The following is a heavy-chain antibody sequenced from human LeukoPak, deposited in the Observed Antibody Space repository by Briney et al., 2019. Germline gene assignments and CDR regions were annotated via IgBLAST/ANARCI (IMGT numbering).Heavy chain of an antibody. V-gene: IGHV1-58*01. CDR2: IVVGSGNT. CDR1: GFTFTSSA. CDR3: ASFLQPSTSSKYYYYYYGMDV. J-gene: IGHJ6*02. Sequence: ASVKVSCKASGFTFTSSAVQWVRQARGQRLEWIGWIVVGSGNTNYAQKFQERVTITRDMSTSTAYMELSSLRAEDTAVYYCASFLQPSTSSKYYYYYYGMDVWGQGTTVTVSS. D-gene: IGHD2-2*01.